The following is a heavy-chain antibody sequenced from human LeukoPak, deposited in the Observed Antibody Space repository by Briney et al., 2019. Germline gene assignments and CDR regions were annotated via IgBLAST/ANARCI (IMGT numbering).Heavy chain of an antibody. D-gene: IGHD1-26*01. CDR3: ARAKKRSGRSRNFYLDV. J-gene: IGHJ6*03. Sequence: SETLSLTCTVSDDPINSGVYYWNWIRQPAGKGLEWIGHTYTSGTTTNSNPSLKSRVAISLDTSNNHFSLKLSSVTAADTAVYYCARAKKRSGRSRNFYLDVWGKGTTVTVSS. V-gene: IGHV4-61*09. CDR2: TYTSGTTT. CDR1: DDPINSGVYY.